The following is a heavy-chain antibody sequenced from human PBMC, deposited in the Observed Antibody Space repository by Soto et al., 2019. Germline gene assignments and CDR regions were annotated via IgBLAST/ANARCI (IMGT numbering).Heavy chain of an antibody. CDR1: GASISSYF. CDR2: ISTSGTT. J-gene: IGHJ5*02. CDR3: AREAGPDRWFDP. Sequence: SETLSLTCTVSGASISSYFWTWLRQPAGKGLYWIGRISTSGTTNYNPSLKSRVTMSVDTSKNHFSLNLSSVTAADTAVYYCAREAGPDRWFDPWGQGTLVTVSS. V-gene: IGHV4-4*07. D-gene: IGHD6-19*01.